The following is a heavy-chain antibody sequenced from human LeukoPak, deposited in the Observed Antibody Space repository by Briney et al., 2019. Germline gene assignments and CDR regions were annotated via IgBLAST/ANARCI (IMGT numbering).Heavy chain of an antibody. J-gene: IGHJ4*02. D-gene: IGHD2-15*01. CDR3: ARAGGYCGRISCPYYFDY. Sequence: LSLTCAVSGGSISSNSYYWGWIRQPPGKGLEWVSYISSSGSTIYYADSVKGRFTISRDNAKNSLYLQMNSLRAEDTAVYYCARAGGYCGRISCPYYFDYWGQGSLVAVSS. V-gene: IGHV3-11*04. CDR1: GGSISSNSYY. CDR2: ISSSGSTI.